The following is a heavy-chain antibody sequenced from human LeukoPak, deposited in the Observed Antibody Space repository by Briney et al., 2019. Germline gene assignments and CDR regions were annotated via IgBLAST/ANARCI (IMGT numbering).Heavy chain of an antibody. V-gene: IGHV4-34*01. J-gene: IGHJ4*02. CDR2: ISYGGNT. CDR3: ARVTRRRTTGEMFGRYFDF. CDR1: GGSFSGHY. D-gene: IGHD3-10*01. Sequence: PSETLSLTCAVSGGSFSGHYWSWMRQSPGKGLEWIGEISYGGNTNYSPSLKSRVTISVDTSKNQFSLTLSSVTAADTAMYYCARVTRRRTTGEMFGRYFDFWAREPWSPSPQ.